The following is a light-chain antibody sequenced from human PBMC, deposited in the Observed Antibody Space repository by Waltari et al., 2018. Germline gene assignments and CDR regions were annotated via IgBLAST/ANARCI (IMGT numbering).Light chain of an antibody. J-gene: IGKJ1*01. CDR2: LGS. CDR1: QSLLHRNGYNY. V-gene: IGKV2-28*01. CDR3: MQALQTPRM. Sequence: IVISQSPLSLPVTLGEPPSISCRSSQSLLHRNGYNYLDWYLQKPGQSPQPLIYLGSNRASGVPDRFSGSGSGTDFTLKISRVEAEDVGVYYCMQALQTPRMFGQGTKVEIK.